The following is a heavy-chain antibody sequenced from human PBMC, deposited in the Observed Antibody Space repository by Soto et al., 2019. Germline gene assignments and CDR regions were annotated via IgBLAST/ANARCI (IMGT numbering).Heavy chain of an antibody. CDR3: ARDADSGSYYLNNWFDP. CDR1: GFTFSSYS. Sequence: GGSLRLSCAASGFTFSSYSMNWVRQAPGKGLEWVSSISSSSSYIYYADSVKGRFTISRDNAKNSLYLQMNSLRAEDTAVYYCARDADSGSYYLNNWFDPWGQGTLVTVSS. CDR2: ISSSSSYI. J-gene: IGHJ5*02. V-gene: IGHV3-21*01. D-gene: IGHD1-26*01.